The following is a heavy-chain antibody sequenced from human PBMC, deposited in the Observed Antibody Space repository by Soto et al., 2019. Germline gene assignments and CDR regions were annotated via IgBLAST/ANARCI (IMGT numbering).Heavy chain of an antibody. V-gene: IGHV4-34*01. Sequence: SETLSLTCAVYGGSFSGYYWSWIRQPPGKGLEWIGEINHSGSTNYNPSLKSRVTISVDTSKNQFSLKLSSVTAADTAVYYCARCRSGSYYSKRDPFDYWGQGTLVTVSS. CDR1: GGSFSGYY. D-gene: IGHD3-10*01. J-gene: IGHJ4*02. CDR3: ARCRSGSYYSKRDPFDY. CDR2: INHSGST.